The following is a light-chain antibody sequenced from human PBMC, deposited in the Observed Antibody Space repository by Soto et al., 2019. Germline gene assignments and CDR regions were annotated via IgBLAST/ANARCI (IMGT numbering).Light chain of an antibody. CDR1: SGDVGVYKL. Sequence: QSVLTQPASVSGSPGQSITISCTGTSGDVGVYKLVSWYQQHPGKAPKLIIYEVSNRPSGVSSRFSGSMSGNTASLTISGLQAEDEADYYCGSYTGTIYVFGSGTKV. J-gene: IGLJ1*01. CDR2: EVS. CDR3: GSYTGTIYV. V-gene: IGLV2-14*01.